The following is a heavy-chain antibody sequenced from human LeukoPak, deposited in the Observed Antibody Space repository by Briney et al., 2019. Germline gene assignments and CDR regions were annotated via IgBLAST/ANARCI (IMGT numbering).Heavy chain of an antibody. CDR1: GFTFSSYD. CDR2: ISGSGGST. CDR3: AKAPHGDYRFDY. V-gene: IGHV3-23*01. J-gene: IGHJ4*02. D-gene: IGHD4-17*01. Sequence: PGGSLRLSCAASGFTFSSYDMSWVRQAPGKGLEWVSAISGSGGSTDYADSVKGRFTISRDNSKNTLYLQMNSLRAEDTAVYYCAKAPHGDYRFDYWGQGTLVTVPS.